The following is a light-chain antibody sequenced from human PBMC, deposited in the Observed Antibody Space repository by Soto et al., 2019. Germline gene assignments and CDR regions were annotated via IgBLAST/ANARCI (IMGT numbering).Light chain of an antibody. J-gene: IGKJ1*01. Sequence: EIVMTQSPATLSVSPCERATLSCIASQSVTSNLAWYQQKPGQAPRLLFYGASTRATGIPARFSGSGSGTEFTLTVSSLQSEDFAVYYCQKYNNWPWKFGQGTKVDIK. CDR1: QSVTSN. V-gene: IGKV3-15*01. CDR2: GAS. CDR3: QKYNNWPWK.